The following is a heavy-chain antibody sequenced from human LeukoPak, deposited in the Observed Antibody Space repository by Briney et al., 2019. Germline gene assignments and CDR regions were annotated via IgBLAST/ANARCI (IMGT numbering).Heavy chain of an antibody. CDR3: ARADVLWFGELVDY. CDR1: GYTFTGYY. J-gene: IGHJ4*02. D-gene: IGHD3-10*01. Sequence: ASVKVSCKASGYTFTGYYMHWVRQAPEQGLEWMGWINPNSGGTNYAQKLQGRVTMTRDTSISTAYMELSRLRSDDTAVYYCARADVLWFGELVDYWGQGTLVTVSS. CDR2: INPNSGGT. V-gene: IGHV1-2*02.